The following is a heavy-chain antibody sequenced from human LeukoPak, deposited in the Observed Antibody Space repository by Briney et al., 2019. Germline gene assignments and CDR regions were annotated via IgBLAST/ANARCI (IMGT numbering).Heavy chain of an antibody. J-gene: IGHJ4*02. V-gene: IGHV3-21*01. CDR3: ARGRGYSYGQCSDY. CDR1: GFTFSSYS. CDR2: ISSSSSYI. Sequence: PGGSLRLSCAASGFTFSSYSMNWVRQPPGKGLEWVSSISSSSSYIYYADSVKGRFTISRDNAKNSLYLQMNSLRAEDTAVYYCARGRGYSYGQCSDYWGQGTLVTVSS. D-gene: IGHD5-18*01.